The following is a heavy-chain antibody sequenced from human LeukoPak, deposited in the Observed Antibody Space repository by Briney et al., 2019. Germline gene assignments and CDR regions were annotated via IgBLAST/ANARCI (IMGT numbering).Heavy chain of an antibody. CDR2: IIPILDVA. CDR3: ARFPVRGYTYGSVIHHMDV. CDR1: GGTFNTYA. Sequence: EASVKVSCKASGGTFNTYAITWVRQAPGKGLEWMGRIIPILDVADSAQRFQGRVTITADRSTSTVYMELNSLRSEYTAIYYCARFPVRGYTYGSVIHHMDVWGQGTTVIVSS. D-gene: IGHD5-18*01. V-gene: IGHV1-69*04. J-gene: IGHJ6*02.